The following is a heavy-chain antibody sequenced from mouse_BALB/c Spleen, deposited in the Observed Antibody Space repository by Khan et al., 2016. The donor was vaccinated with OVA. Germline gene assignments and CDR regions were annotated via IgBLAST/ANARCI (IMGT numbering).Heavy chain of an antibody. Sequence: EVKLEESGPGLVKPSQSLSLTCTVTGYSITSDYAWNWIRQFPGNKLEWMGYISSRGSAYYNPALKSRISIIRNSSKNQFFLLLNSVTTEDTATYYCARDGYRYNYAMDYWGQGTSVTVSS. CDR3: ARDGYRYNYAMDY. CDR1: GYSITSDYA. CDR2: ISSRGSA. D-gene: IGHD2-3*01. J-gene: IGHJ4*01. V-gene: IGHV3-2*02.